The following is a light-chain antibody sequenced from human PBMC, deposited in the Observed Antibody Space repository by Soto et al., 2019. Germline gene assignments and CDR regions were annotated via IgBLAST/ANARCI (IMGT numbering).Light chain of an antibody. CDR1: QSLVYSPNNKNF. V-gene: IGKV4-1*01. CDR2: WAS. Sequence: DIVMTQSPASLPVSLGERATINCKSSQSLVYSPNNKNFLAWYQQKPGQPPKLLFYWASTRQSGVPARFSGSGSGTDFTLTISSLQVEDVALYYCQQYYSSPVTFGQGTRREIK. J-gene: IGKJ5*01. CDR3: QQYYSSPVT.